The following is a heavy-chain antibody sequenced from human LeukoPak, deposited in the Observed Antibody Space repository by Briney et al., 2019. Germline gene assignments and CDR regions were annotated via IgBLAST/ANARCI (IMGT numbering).Heavy chain of an antibody. CDR1: GGSISSGGYY. D-gene: IGHD7-27*01. CDR3: ARDHNGGTGDLYWYFDL. V-gene: IGHV4-30-2*01. CDR2: IYHSGST. J-gene: IGHJ2*01. Sequence: PSETLSLTCTVSGGSISSGGYYWSWIRQPPGKGLEWIGYIYHSGSTYYNPSLKSRVTISVDRSKNQFSLKLSSVTAADTAVYYCARDHNGGTGDLYWYFDLWGRGTLVTVSS.